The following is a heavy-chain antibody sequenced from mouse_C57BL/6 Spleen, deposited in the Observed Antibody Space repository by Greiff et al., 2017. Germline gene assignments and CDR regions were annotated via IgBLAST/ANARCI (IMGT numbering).Heavy chain of an antibody. CDR1: GYTFTDYE. CDR3: TSLLRAMDY. V-gene: IGHV1-15*01. J-gene: IGHJ4*01. D-gene: IGHD2-10*01. Sequence: QVQLKQSGAELVRPGASVTLSCKASGYTFTDYEMHWVKQTPVHGLEWIGAIDPETGGTAYNQKFKGKAILTADKSSSTAYMELRSLTSEDSAAYYCTSLLRAMDYWGQGTSVTVSS. CDR2: IDPETGGT.